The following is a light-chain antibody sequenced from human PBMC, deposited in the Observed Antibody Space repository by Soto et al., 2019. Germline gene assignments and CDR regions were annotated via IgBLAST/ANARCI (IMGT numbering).Light chain of an antibody. CDR1: ERIYSTY. CDR3: QQYGNSPIT. J-gene: IGKJ5*01. CDR2: GTS. V-gene: IGKV3-20*01. Sequence: EVVFTQSPGTLSLSRGEIATLSCRARERIYSTYLGWYQQKPGQAPRLLIYGTSSRATGIPARFSGSGSGTDFTLTISRLEPEDFAVYYCQQYGNSPITFGQGTRLEIK.